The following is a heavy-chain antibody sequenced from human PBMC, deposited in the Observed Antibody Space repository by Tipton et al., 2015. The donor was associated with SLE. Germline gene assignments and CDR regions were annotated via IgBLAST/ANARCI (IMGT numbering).Heavy chain of an antibody. V-gene: IGHV4-4*07. CDR1: GGSISSYY. Sequence: GLVKPSETLSLTCTVSGGSISSYYWSWIRQPAGKGLEWIGRIQGRGSTKYNPSFKSRVTMSVDTSKKQLSLRMDSVTAADTAVYYCARDYLSGIRDAFEIWGQGTMVTVSS. CDR3: ARDYLSGIRDAFEI. D-gene: IGHD3-10*01. CDR2: IQGRGST. J-gene: IGHJ3*02.